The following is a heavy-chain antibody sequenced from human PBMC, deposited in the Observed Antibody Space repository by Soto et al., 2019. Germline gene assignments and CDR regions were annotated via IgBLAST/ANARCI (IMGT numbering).Heavy chain of an antibody. CDR1: GFTFGSFW. Sequence: PGGSLRLSCAASGFTFGSFWMSWVRQAPGKGLEWVANIKQDGSEKYYVDSVKGRFTISRDNAKNSLYLQMNSLRAGDTAVYYCAKYYDFWSGYYSVPKTGFDYWGQGTLVTVSS. J-gene: IGHJ4*02. CDR2: IKQDGSEK. CDR3: AKYYDFWSGYYSVPKTGFDY. V-gene: IGHV3-7*01. D-gene: IGHD3-3*01.